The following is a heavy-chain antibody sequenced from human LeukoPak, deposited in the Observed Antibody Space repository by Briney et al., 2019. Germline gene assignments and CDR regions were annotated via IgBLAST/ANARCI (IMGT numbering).Heavy chain of an antibody. D-gene: IGHD2-2*02. CDR1: RYR. J-gene: IGHJ5*02. CDR3: ARDRDQLLYFWFDP. CDR2: ISYDGSNK. V-gene: IGHV3-30*06. Sequence: RYRRSSFRQAQGKGLEWVAVISYDGSNKYYADSVKGRFTISRDNSKNTLYLQMNSLRAEDTAVYYCARDRDQLLYFWFDPWGQGTLATVSS.